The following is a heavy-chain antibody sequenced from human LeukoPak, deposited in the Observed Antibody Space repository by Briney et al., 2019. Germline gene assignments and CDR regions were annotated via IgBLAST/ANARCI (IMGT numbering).Heavy chain of an antibody. J-gene: IGHJ1*01. Sequence: GGSLRLSCVASRFTLSSYWMSWVRQAPGKGPEWVANIRQDGSDKYYLDSVKGRFTISRDNAKNSLYLQMNSLRAEDTAVYYCASDLRGGYDYWGQGTLVTVSS. V-gene: IGHV3-7*04. CDR1: RFTLSSYW. CDR3: ASDLRGGYDY. CDR2: IRQDGSDK. D-gene: IGHD5-12*01.